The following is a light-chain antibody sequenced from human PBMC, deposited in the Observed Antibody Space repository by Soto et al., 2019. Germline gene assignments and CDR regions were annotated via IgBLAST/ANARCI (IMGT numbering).Light chain of an antibody. J-gene: IGLJ3*02. CDR1: SSDVGGYNY. V-gene: IGLV2-8*01. Sequence: QAGVTQPPSASGSPGQSVTISCTGTSSDVGGYNYVSWYQHLPGRAPKLMIYEVSKRPSGVPDRFSGSKSGNTASLTVSGLQAEDEADYYCSSYAGSNNWVFGGGTKLTVL. CDR2: EVS. CDR3: SSYAGSNNWV.